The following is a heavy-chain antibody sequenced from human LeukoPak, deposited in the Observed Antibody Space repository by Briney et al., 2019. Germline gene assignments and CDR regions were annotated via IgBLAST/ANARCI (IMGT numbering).Heavy chain of an antibody. J-gene: IGHJ4*02. D-gene: IGHD3-16*01. Sequence: GGSLRLSCAASGFTFSSYAMSWVRQAPGKGPVWVSRIISDGSSSTYADSVKGRFTISRDNAKNTLYLQMNSLRAEDTAVYYCARDVFYVMDDWGQGTLVTVSS. CDR3: ARDVFYVMDD. CDR2: IISDGSSS. V-gene: IGHV3-74*01. CDR1: GFTFSSYA.